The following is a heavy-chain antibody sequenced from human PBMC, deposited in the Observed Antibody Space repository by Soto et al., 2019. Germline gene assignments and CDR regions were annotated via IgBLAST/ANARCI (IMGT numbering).Heavy chain of an antibody. CDR1: GFTFSSYA. Sequence: HPGGSLRLSCAASGFTFSSYAMSWVRQAPGKGLEWVSAIGGSGGSTYYADSVKGRFTISRDNSKNTLYLQMNSLRAEDTAVYYCAKGTDTAMVEVDRRNYYYYMDVWGKGTTVTVSS. J-gene: IGHJ6*03. CDR2: IGGSGGST. V-gene: IGHV3-23*01. CDR3: AKGTDTAMVEVDRRNYYYYMDV. D-gene: IGHD5-18*01.